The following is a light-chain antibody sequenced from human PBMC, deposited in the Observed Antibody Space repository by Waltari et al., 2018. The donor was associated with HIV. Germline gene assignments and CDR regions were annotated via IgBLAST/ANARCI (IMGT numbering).Light chain of an antibody. J-gene: IGLJ3*02. Sequence: NFMLTQPHSVSASPGKTVTISSTRTGASITINHASWYQRRPGGSPTTVIYEDDQRPSGVPGRFSGSIDSSSNSASLTISGLKPEDEADYYCQSSDRNNQVFGGGTKLTVL. V-gene: IGLV6-57*01. CDR1: GASITINH. CDR3: QSSDRNNQV. CDR2: EDD.